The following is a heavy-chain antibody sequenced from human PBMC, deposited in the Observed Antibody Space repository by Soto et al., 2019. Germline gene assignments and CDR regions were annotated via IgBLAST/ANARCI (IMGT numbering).Heavy chain of an antibody. CDR2: ISAYNGNT. V-gene: IGHV1-18*01. D-gene: IGHD3-9*01. CDR3: ARDYYDILTGYAYFDY. J-gene: IGHJ4*02. CDR1: GYTFTSYG. Sequence: ASVKVSCQASGYTFTSYGISWVRQAPGQGLEWMGWISAYNGNTNYAQKLQGRVTMTTDTSTSTAYMELRSLRSDDTAVYYCARDYYDILTGYAYFDYWGQGTLVTVSS.